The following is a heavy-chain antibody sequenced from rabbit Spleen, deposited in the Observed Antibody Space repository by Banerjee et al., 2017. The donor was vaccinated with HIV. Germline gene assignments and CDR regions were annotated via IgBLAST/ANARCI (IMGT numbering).Heavy chain of an antibody. CDR3: ARDVGTSFSTYGMDL. V-gene: IGHV1S40*01. Sequence: QSLEESGGGLVKPGASLTLTCKASGFSFDSVYDMCWVRQAPGKGLEWVACAYAGSSGSTYSATWAKGRFTISKTSSTTVTLQMTSLTAADTATYFCARDVGTSFSTYGMDLWGPGTLVTVS. D-gene: IGHD8-1*01. CDR1: GFSFDSVYD. CDR2: AYAGSSGST. J-gene: IGHJ6*01.